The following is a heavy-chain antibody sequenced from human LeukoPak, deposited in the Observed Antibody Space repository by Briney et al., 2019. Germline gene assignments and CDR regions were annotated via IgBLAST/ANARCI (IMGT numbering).Heavy chain of an antibody. D-gene: IGHD5-24*01. CDR3: ARGGDGYNFDYYYYYLDV. CDR2: IYTSGST. V-gene: IGHV4-4*07. CDR1: GGSISSYY. Sequence: SETLSLTCTVSGGSISSYYWSWIRQPAGKGLEWIGRIYTSGSTNYNPSLKSRVTMSVDTSKNQFSLKLSSVTTADTAVYYCARGGDGYNFDYYYYYLDVWGKGTTVTVSS. J-gene: IGHJ6*03.